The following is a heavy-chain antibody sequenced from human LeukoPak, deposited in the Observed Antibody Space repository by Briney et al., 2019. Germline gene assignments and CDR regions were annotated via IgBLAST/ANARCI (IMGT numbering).Heavy chain of an antibody. J-gene: IGHJ6*04. CDR3: AGGYGSGVMSPHGLDD. Sequence: SVKVSCKASGVTFSDYPISWARQAPGQGPEWMGGIVPRLGTADYAQQSQGRVTITADMSTTTAYMELSSLRSDDTAIYYCAGGYGSGVMSPHGLDDWGTGTTVIVSS. CDR2: IVPRLGTA. CDR1: GVTFSDYP. V-gene: IGHV1-69*10. D-gene: IGHD3-10*01.